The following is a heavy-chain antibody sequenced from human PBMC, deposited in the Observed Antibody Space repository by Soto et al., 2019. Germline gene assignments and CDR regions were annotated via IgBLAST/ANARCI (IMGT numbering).Heavy chain of an antibody. V-gene: IGHV2-5*02. D-gene: IGHD1-26*01. CDR3: AHRRTWIEGGGIDY. CDR2: IYWDDDK. J-gene: IGHJ4*02. CDR1: GFSLSTSGVG. Sequence: QITLKESGPTLVKPTQTLTLTCTFSGFSLSTSGVGVGWIRQPPGKALEWLALIYWDDDKRYSPSLMSRLTITKDTSKNQVVLTMTNMDPVDTATYYCAHRRTWIEGGGIDYWGQGTLVTVSS.